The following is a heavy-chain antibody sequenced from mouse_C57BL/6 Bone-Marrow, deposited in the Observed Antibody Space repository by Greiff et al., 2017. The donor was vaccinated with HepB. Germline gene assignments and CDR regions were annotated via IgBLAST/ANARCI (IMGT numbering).Heavy chain of an antibody. D-gene: IGHD2-5*01. V-gene: IGHV1-22*01. J-gene: IGHJ4*01. CDR1: GYTFTDYN. CDR3: LYSNYYAMDY. CDR2: INPNNGGT. Sequence: EVQLQQSGPELVKPGASVKMSCKASGYTFTDYNMHWVKQSHGKSLEWIGYINPNNGGTSYNQKFKGKATLTVNKSSSTAYMELRSLTSEDSAVYYCLYSNYYAMDYWGQGTSVTVSS.